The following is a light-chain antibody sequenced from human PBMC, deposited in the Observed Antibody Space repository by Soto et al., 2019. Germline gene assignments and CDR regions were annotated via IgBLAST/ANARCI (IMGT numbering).Light chain of an antibody. CDR2: DVS. V-gene: IGLV2-14*01. CDR3: SSYTGSSTLYV. Sequence: QSALTQPASVSGSPGQSITISCTGTSSDVGGYNYVSWYQQHPGKAPKLMIYDVSVRPSGVSNRFSGSKSGNTASLTISGLQAEDEADYYCSSYTGSSTLYVFGSGTKLTVL. CDR1: SSDVGGYNY. J-gene: IGLJ1*01.